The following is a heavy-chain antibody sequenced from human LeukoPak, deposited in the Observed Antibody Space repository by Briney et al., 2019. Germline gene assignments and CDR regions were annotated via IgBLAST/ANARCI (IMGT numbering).Heavy chain of an antibody. CDR3: ANQGWFGEIPLDY. Sequence: GGSLRLSCAASGFTFSDYYMSRVRQAPGKGLEWVSAISGSGGSTYYADSVKGRFTISRDNSKNTLYLQMNSLRAEDTAVYYCANQGWFGEIPLDYWGQGTLVTVSS. CDR1: GFTFSDYY. D-gene: IGHD3-10*01. CDR2: ISGSGGST. V-gene: IGHV3-23*01. J-gene: IGHJ4*02.